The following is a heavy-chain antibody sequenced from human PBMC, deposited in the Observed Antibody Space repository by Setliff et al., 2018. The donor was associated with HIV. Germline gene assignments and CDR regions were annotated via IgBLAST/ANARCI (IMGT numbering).Heavy chain of an antibody. CDR3: ARGQLRYLANDYYFDY. V-gene: IGHV4-38-2*01. CDR2: VYDSGNT. J-gene: IGHJ4*02. CDR1: DQLISSSNY. Sequence: PSETLSLTCAIPDQLISSSNYWGWIRQPPGRGLEWIGSVYDSGNTYYKPALESRAAISLDTSMNQFSLKLSSVTAADTAVYYCARGQLRYLANDYYFDYWGQGTLGTVS. D-gene: IGHD3-9*01.